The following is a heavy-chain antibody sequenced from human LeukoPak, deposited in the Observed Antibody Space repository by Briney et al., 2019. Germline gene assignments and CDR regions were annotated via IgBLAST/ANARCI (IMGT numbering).Heavy chain of an antibody. Sequence: SETLSLTCTVSGGSISSYYWSWIRQTPGKGLEWIGYMYYSGSTNYNPSLKSRVTISVDTSKNQFSLKLSSVTAADTAVYYCASGYSSHDAFDIWGQGTMVTVSS. V-gene: IGHV4-59*01. J-gene: IGHJ3*02. CDR1: GGSISSYY. CDR2: MYYSGST. CDR3: ASGYSSHDAFDI. D-gene: IGHD6-13*01.